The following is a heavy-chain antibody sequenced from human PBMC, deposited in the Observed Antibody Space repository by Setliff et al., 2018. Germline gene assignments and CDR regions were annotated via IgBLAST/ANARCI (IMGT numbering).Heavy chain of an antibody. Sequence: TSETLSLTCTVSGGYIRSFHWSWIRQSPGKGLEWIGYIYYSGTTNYNPSLKSRVTISVDTSKQQFSLKLNSVTAADTAVYYCARLNDYGDPRPYCYYMDVWGKGTTVTVSS. D-gene: IGHD4-17*01. CDR2: IYYSGTT. V-gene: IGHV4-59*01. CDR1: GGYIRSFH. CDR3: ARLNDYGDPRPYCYYMDV. J-gene: IGHJ6*03.